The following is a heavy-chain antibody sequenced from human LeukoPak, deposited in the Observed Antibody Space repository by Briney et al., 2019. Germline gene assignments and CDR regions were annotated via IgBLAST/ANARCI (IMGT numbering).Heavy chain of an antibody. V-gene: IGHV3-48*01. Sequence: GGSLRLSCAASGFTFSSYSMNWVRQAPGKGLEWVSYISSSSSTIYYADSVKGRFTISRDNAKNSLYLQMNSLRAEDTAVYYCARVPSTVTRPPFVYWGQGTLVTVSS. D-gene: IGHD4-11*01. CDR2: ISSSSSTI. CDR3: ARVPSTVTRPPFVY. CDR1: GFTFSSYS. J-gene: IGHJ4*02.